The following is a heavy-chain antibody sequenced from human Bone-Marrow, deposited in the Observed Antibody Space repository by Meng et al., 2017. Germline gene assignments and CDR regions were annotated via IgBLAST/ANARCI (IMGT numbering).Heavy chain of an antibody. Sequence: SETLSLTCTVSGGSISSGGYYWSWIRQHPGKGLEWIGSIYHSGSTYYNPSLKSRVTISVDTSKNQFSLKLSSVTAADTAVYCCARAGRLSYYYDSSGLDWFDPWGQGTLVTVSS. CDR2: IYHSGST. J-gene: IGHJ5*02. V-gene: IGHV4-39*07. D-gene: IGHD3-22*01. CDR3: ARAGRLSYYYDSSGLDWFDP. CDR1: GGSISSGGYY.